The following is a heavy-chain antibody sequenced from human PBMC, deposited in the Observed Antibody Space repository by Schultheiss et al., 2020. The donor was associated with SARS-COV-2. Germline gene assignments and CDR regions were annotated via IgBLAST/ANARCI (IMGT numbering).Heavy chain of an antibody. CDR2: IYYSGST. D-gene: IGHD3-22*01. CDR1: GGSFSGYS. CDR3: ARGEYYDSSGYLN. J-gene: IGHJ4*02. Sequence: SETLSLTCAVYGGSFSGYSWSWIRQPPGKGLEWIGYIYYSGSTNYNPSLKSRVTISVDTSKNQFSLKLSSVTAADTAVYYCARGEYYDSSGYLNWGQGTLVTVSS. V-gene: IGHV4-59*01.